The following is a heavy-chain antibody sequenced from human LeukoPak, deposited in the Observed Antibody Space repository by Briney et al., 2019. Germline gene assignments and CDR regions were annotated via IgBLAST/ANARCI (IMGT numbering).Heavy chain of an antibody. CDR2: IKQDGSEK. CDR1: GFTFSSYW. J-gene: IGHJ4*02. Sequence: GGSLRLSCAASGFTFSSYWMSWVRQAPGKGLEWVANIKQDGSEKYYVDSVKGRFTISRDNAKNSLYLQMNSLRAEDTALYYCAKALREYTAMIYWGQGTLVTVSS. V-gene: IGHV3-7*03. D-gene: IGHD5-18*01. CDR3: AKALREYTAMIY.